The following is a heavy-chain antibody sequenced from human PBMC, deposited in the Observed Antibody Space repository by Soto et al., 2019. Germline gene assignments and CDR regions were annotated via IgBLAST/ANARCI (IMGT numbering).Heavy chain of an antibody. CDR1: AFTSSSYG. Sequence: GGSLRLSCAASAFTSSSYGMHWVRQAPGKGLEWVAVIWYDGNHQYYADSVKGRFTISRDNSKNTLYLQMNSLRAEDTAVYYCARDTVPRYCSDTSCYTEPSYYYGMDVGGQGTTVTVSS. CDR3: ARDTVPRYCSDTSCYTEPSYYYGMDV. V-gene: IGHV3-33*01. CDR2: IWYDGNHQ. J-gene: IGHJ6*02. D-gene: IGHD2-2*02.